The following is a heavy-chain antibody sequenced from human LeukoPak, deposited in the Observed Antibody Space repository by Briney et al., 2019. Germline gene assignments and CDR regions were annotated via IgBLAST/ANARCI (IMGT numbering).Heavy chain of an antibody. CDR2: ISWNSGSI. V-gene: IGHV3-9*01. CDR3: AKGDLGAFDI. CDR1: GFTFDDYA. D-gene: IGHD2-21*02. J-gene: IGHJ3*02. Sequence: PGRSLRLSCAASGFTFDDYAMHWVRQAPGKGLGWVSGISWNSGSIGYADSVKGRFTISRDNAKNSLYLQMNSLRAEDTALYYCAKGDLGAFDIRGQGTVVTVSS.